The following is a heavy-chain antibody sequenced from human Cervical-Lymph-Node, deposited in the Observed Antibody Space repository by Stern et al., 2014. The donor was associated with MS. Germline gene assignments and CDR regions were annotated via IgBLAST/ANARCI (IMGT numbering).Heavy chain of an antibody. CDR1: GYTFTSYA. D-gene: IGHD2-15*01. CDR3: ARAELLYYYYGMDV. V-gene: IGHV7-4-1*02. J-gene: IGHJ6*02. CDR2: INTNTGHP. Sequence: MQLVESGSELKKPGASVKVSCKASGYTFTSYAMNWVRQAPGQGLEWMGWINTNTGHPTNAQGFTGRFVFSLDTSVSTAYLQISSLKAEDTAVYYCARAELLYYYYGMDVWGQGTTVTVSS.